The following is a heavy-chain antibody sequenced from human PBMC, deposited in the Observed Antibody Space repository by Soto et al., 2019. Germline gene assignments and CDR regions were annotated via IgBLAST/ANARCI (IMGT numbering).Heavy chain of an antibody. J-gene: IGHJ6*03. CDR3: ARALGYYYYMDV. V-gene: IGHV2-26*01. CDR1: GFSLSNARMG. CDR2: IFSNDEK. D-gene: IGHD3-16*01. Sequence: GPTLVNPTETLTLTCTVSGFSLSNARMGVSWIRQPPGKALEWLAHIFSNDEKSYSTSLKSRVTMTRNTSISTAYMELSSLRSEDTAVYYCARALGYYYYMDVWGKGTTVTVSS.